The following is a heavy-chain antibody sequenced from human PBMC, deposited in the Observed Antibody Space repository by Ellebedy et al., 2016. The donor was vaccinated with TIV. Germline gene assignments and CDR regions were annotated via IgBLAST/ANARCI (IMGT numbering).Heavy chain of an antibody. V-gene: IGHV4-59*08. CDR3: ARLAYSSSSRDYYYGMDV. D-gene: IGHD6-6*01. CDR2: SHYTGNS. CDR1: DGSINNHY. J-gene: IGHJ6*02. Sequence: SETLSLTXTVSDGSINNHYWSWVRQPPGKELEWIGFSHYTGNSNYNPSIKSRASISVDTSKNQFSLRLSSVTAADTAVYYCARLAYSSSSRDYYYGMDVWGQGTTVTVSS.